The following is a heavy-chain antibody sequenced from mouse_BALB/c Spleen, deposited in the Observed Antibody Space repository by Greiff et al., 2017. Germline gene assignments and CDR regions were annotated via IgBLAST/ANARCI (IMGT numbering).Heavy chain of an antibody. J-gene: IGHJ2*01. CDR2: INPGSGGT. V-gene: IGHV1-54*01. CDR1: GYAFTNYL. Sequence: QLQQSGAELVRPGTSVKVSCKASGYAFTNYLIEWVKQRPGQGLEWIGVINPGSGGTNYNEKFKGKATLTADKSSSTAYMQLSSLTSDDSAVYFCARRGYGSSFDYWGQGTTLTVSS. CDR3: ARRGYGSSFDY. D-gene: IGHD1-1*01.